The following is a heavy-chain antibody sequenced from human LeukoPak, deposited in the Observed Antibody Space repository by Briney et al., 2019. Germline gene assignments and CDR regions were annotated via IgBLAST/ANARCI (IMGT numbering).Heavy chain of an antibody. CDR1: GGSISSYY. V-gene: IGHV4-59*01. J-gene: IGHJ2*01. CDR3: ARVALGYCSSTSCSDWYFDL. D-gene: IGHD2-2*01. Sequence: SETLSLTCTVSGGSISSYYWSWIRQPPGKGLEWIGYIYYSGSTNYNPSLKSRVTISVDTSKNQFSLKLSPVTAADTAVYYCARVALGYCSSTSCSDWYFDLWGRGTLVTVSS. CDR2: IYYSGST.